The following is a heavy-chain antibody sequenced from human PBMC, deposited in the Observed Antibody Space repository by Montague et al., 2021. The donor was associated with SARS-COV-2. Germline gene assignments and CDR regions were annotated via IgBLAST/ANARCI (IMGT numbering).Heavy chain of an antibody. CDR2: INHGGST. V-gene: IGHV4-34*01. J-gene: IGHJ5*01. CDR1: GGSISGYS. CDR3: ARGSGVVTTVWALRASLTSWFDP. D-gene: IGHD2-21*02. Sequence: SETLSLTCAVSGGSISGYSCSWIRQPPGKGLEWIGEINHGGSTNXNPSLKSRVTISVDTSKNQFSLRLSSVTAADTAVYYCARGSGVVTTVWALRASLTSWFDPWGQGTLVTVSS.